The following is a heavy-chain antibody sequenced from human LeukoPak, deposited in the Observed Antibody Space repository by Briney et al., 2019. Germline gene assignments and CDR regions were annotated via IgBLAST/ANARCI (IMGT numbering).Heavy chain of an antibody. Sequence: GSLRLSCAASGFTFSSYGMHWVRQAPGKGLEWVSTISGSGGSTYYADSVKGRLTISRDNSKNTVYLQMNSLRAEDTAVYFCAKRVPKPYYYMDVWGKGTTVTVSS. D-gene: IGHD3-3*01. V-gene: IGHV3-23*01. CDR3: AKRVPKPYYYMDV. CDR2: ISGSGGST. CDR1: GFTFSSYG. J-gene: IGHJ6*03.